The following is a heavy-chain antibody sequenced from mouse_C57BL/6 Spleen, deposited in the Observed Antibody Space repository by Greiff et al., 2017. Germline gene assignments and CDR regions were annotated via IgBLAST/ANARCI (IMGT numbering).Heavy chain of an antibody. CDR2: INPSSGYT. CDR1: GYTFTSYT. CDR3: AREGYYDVKFAD. J-gene: IGHJ3*01. Sequence: QVQLQQSGAELARPGASVKMSCKASGYTFTSYTMHWVKQRPGQGLEWIGYINPSSGYTKYNQKFKDKATLTADKSSSTAYMQLSRLTSEDSAVYYCAREGYYDVKFADWGQGTLVTVSA. D-gene: IGHD2-4*01. V-gene: IGHV1-4*01.